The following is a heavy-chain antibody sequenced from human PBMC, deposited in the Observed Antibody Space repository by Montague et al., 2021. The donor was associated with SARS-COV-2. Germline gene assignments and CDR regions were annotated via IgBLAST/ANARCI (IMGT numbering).Heavy chain of an antibody. Sequence: SETLSLTCTVSGASISSSNYYWGWIRQPPGKGLEWIGSIYYSGSTYYNPSLKSRVTISVDTSMNQFSLKLSSVTAADTAVYYCARSPRHYDFWSGYLPGHFDYWGQGTLVTVSS. V-gene: IGHV4-39*01. CDR1: GASISSSNYY. CDR3: ARSPRHYDFWSGYLPGHFDY. CDR2: IYYSGST. J-gene: IGHJ4*02. D-gene: IGHD3-3*01.